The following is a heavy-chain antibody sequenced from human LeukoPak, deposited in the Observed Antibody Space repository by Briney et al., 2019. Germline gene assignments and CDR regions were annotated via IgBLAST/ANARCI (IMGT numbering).Heavy chain of an antibody. CDR1: GGSISSSSYY. J-gene: IGHJ3*02. D-gene: IGHD6-19*01. CDR2: IYYSGST. V-gene: IGHV4-39*07. CDR3: ARERRSFAPIAVASRMAFDI. Sequence: TSETLSLTCTVSGGSISSSSYYWGWIRQPPGKGLEWIGSIYYSGSTYYNPSLKSRVTISVDTSKNQFSLKLSSVTAADTAVYYCARERRSFAPIAVASRMAFDIWGQGTMVTVSS.